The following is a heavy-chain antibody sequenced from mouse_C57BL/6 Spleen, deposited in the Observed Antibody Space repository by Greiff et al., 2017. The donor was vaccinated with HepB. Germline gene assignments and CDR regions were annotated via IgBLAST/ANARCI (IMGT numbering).Heavy chain of an antibody. J-gene: IGHJ3*01. D-gene: IGHD2-3*01. V-gene: IGHV1-64*01. Sequence: QVQLQQPGAELVKPGASVKLSCKASGYTFTSYWMHWVKQRPGQGLEWIGMIHPNSGSTNYNEKFKSKATLTVDKSSSTAYMQLSSLTSEDSAVYYCARIPDDGEGAWFAYWGQGTLVTVSA. CDR1: GYTFTSYW. CDR2: IHPNSGST. CDR3: ARIPDDGEGAWFAY.